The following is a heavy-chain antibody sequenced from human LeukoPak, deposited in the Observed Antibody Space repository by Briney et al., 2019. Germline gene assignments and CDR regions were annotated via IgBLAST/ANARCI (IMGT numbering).Heavy chain of an antibody. Sequence: GGSLRLSCAASGFTVSSNYMSWARQAPGKGLEWVSVIYSGGSTYYADSVKGRFTISRDNSKNTLYLQMNSLRAEDTAVYYCAREENYYDSSGYYHWGQGTLVTVSS. CDR3: AREENYYDSSGYYH. V-gene: IGHV3-66*01. J-gene: IGHJ4*01. CDR2: IYSGGST. D-gene: IGHD3-22*01. CDR1: GFTVSSNY.